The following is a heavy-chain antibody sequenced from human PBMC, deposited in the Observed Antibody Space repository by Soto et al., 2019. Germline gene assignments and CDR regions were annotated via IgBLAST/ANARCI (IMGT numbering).Heavy chain of an antibody. D-gene: IGHD3-22*01. V-gene: IGHV3-23*01. CDR2: IRDSGAGT. CDR3: ARGSGSSAYTHFDY. CDR1: GFTFSSYA. J-gene: IGHJ4*02. Sequence: EVQLLESGGGLVQPGGSLTLSCAASGFTFSSYAMSWVRQAPGKGLEWVSAIRDSGAGTYYADSVKGRFTISRDNSKNTRYLQMNSLRAEDTAVYYCARGSGSSAYTHFDYWGQGTLVTVSS.